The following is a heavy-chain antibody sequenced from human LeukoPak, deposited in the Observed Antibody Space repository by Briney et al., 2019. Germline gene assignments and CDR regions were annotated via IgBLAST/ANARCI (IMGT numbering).Heavy chain of an antibody. D-gene: IGHD3-10*01. CDR1: GGSISSYY. CDR2: IYYSGST. J-gene: IGHJ4*02. V-gene: IGHV4-59*01. CDR3: ARERPMVRGGTPQYYFDY. Sequence: SETLSLTCAVSGGSISSYYWSWIRQPPGKGLEWIGYIYYSGSTNYNPSLKSRVTISVYTSKNQFSLKLSSVTAADTAVYYCARERPMVRGGTPQYYFDYWGQGTLVTVSS.